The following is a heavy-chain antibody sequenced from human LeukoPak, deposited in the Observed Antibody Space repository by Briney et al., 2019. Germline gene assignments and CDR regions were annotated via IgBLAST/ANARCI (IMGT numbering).Heavy chain of an antibody. J-gene: IGHJ6*03. CDR2: LGGSGGST. V-gene: IGHV3-23*01. CDR3: AKDDIVGATRDYYYYYYMDV. D-gene: IGHD1-26*01. CDR1: GFTFSSYA. Sequence: GGSLRLSWAASGFTFSSYAMSGVRQAPGKGLEWVSTLGGSGGSTYYADSVKGRFTISRDNSKNRLYLQMNSLRVEDTAVYYCAKDDIVGATRDYYYYYYMDVWGKGTTVTVSS.